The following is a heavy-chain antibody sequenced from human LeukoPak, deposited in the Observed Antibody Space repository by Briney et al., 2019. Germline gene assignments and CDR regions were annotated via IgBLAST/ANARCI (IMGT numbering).Heavy chain of an antibody. CDR3: ARVLIRTGIVDY. CDR2: INHSGST. CDR1: GGSFSGYY. J-gene: IGHJ4*02. D-gene: IGHD1-1*01. V-gene: IGHV4-34*01. Sequence: PLETLSLTCAVCGGSFSGYYWSWIRQPPGKGLEWIGEINHSGSTNYNPSLKSRVTISVDTSKNQFSLKLSSVTAADTAVYYCARVLIRTGIVDYWGQGTLVTVSS.